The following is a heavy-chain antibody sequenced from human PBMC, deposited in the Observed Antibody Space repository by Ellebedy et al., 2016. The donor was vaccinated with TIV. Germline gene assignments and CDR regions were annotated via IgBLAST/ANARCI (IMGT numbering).Heavy chain of an antibody. J-gene: IGHJ2*01. CDR1: AGSSSGYS. D-gene: IGHD4-11*01. CDR2: INHRRIT. V-gene: IGHV4-34*01. Sequence: SETLSLTCAVYAGSSSGYSWNWIRHPPGTGLEWIGEINHRRITTYNPSLRSRVTISLDTSKHQFSLGLSSVTAADTAVYYCARGNYQDVDLDHWYFDLWGRGTLVTVSS. CDR3: ARGNYQDVDLDHWYFDL.